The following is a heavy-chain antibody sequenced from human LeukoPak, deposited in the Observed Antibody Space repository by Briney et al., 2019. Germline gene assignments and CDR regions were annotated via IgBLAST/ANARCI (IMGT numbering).Heavy chain of an antibody. CDR2: ISSDGGDT. CDR3: ARTGGLDY. CDR1: GFTLSTCT. D-gene: IGHD1-26*01. Sequence: GGSLRLSCAASGFTLSTCTMHWVRQGPGKGLEYVSGISSDGGDTYYADSVKGRFTISRDNSKNTLYLQMGSLGAGDMAVYYCARTGGLDYWGQGTLVTVSS. V-gene: IGHV3-64*02. J-gene: IGHJ4*02.